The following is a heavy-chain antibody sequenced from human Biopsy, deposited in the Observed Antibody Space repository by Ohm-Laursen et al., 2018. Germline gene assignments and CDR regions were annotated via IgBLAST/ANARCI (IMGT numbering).Heavy chain of an antibody. CDR1: GESFNGYY. J-gene: IGHJ6*02. CDR3: VRGVDYYDPYHYYALDV. Sequence: PSETLSLTCAVYGESFNGYYWSWIRQTPGKGLEWIGEINHSGRTNYNPSLKSRVTISVDTSKNQFSLKERSVTAADTAVYYCVRGVDYYDPYHYYALDVWGQGTTVTVSS. V-gene: IGHV4-34*01. CDR2: INHSGRT. D-gene: IGHD3-22*01.